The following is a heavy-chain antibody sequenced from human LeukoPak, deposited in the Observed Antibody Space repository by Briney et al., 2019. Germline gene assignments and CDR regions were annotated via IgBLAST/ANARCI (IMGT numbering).Heavy chain of an antibody. J-gene: IGHJ4*02. CDR1: GFTFSDYY. Sequence: GGSLRLSCAASGFTFSDYYMIWLRQAPGKGLEAISYISHNGETKYYADSVKGRLSISRDNAKSSLYLQMNSLRVEDTAVYYCARDRHGYFVYWGQGTLVTVSS. CDR2: ISHNGETK. D-gene: IGHD6-13*01. CDR3: ARDRHGYFVY. V-gene: IGHV3-11*01.